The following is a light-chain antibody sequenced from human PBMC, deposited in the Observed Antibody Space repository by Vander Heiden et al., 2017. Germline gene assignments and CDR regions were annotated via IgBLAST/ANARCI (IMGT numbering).Light chain of an antibody. CDR3: QQYDSTPVA. Sequence: DIVMTQSPDSLAVSLGERATINCKSSQSVLYSSNNKNYLAWYQQKPGQPPKLLIYWASTRESGVPDRFSGSGSGTDFTLTISSLQAEDVAVYYCQQYDSTPVAFGQGTKVETK. CDR1: QSVLYSSNNKNY. V-gene: IGKV4-1*01. J-gene: IGKJ1*01. CDR2: WAS.